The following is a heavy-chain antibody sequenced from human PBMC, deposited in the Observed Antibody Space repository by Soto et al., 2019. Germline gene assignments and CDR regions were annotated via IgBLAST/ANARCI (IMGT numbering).Heavy chain of an antibody. Sequence: SETLSLTCTVSGGSISSGCDYWSWIRQHPGKGLEWIGYIYYSGSTYYNPSLKSRVTISVDRSKNQFSLKLSSVTAEDTAVYYCAKDAGGGGNILTGYHVDEAGWFDPWGQGTLVTVSS. J-gene: IGHJ5*02. CDR3: AKDAGGGGNILTGYHVDEAGWFDP. V-gene: IGHV4-31*03. CDR2: IYYSGST. D-gene: IGHD3-9*01. CDR1: GGSISSGCDY.